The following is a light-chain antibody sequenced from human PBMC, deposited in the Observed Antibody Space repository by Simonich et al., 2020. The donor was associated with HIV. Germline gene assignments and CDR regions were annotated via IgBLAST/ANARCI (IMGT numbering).Light chain of an antibody. Sequence: DIVMTPSPDSLAVSLGERATINCKSSQSVLYSSNNKNYLSWYQQKPGQAPKLLIYWASTRESRVPDRFSGRGSGTDFTLTISSLQAEDVAVYYCQQYYSTPSYTFGQGTKLEIK. CDR1: QSVLYSSNNKNY. CDR2: WAS. V-gene: IGKV4-1*01. CDR3: QQYYSTPSYT. J-gene: IGKJ2*01.